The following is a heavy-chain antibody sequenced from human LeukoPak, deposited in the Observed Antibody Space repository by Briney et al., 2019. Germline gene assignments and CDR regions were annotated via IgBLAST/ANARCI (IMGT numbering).Heavy chain of an antibody. CDR3: ARDHYDILTGSSYPDY. V-gene: IGHV1-69*10. Sequence: SVKVSCKASGGTFSSYAISWVRQAPGQGLEWMGGIIPILGIANYAQKFQGRVTITADKSTSTAYMELSSLRSEDTAVYYCARDHYDILTGSSYPDYWGQGTLVTVSS. J-gene: IGHJ4*02. D-gene: IGHD3-9*01. CDR2: IIPILGIA. CDR1: GGTFSSYA.